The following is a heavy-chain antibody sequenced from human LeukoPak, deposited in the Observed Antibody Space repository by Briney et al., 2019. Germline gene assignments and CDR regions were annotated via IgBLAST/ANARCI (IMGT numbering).Heavy chain of an antibody. CDR2: ISGDTTST. V-gene: IGHV3-74*01. CDR1: GFTFSSYW. CDR3: ARDQDDAFDI. Sequence: GGSLRLSCAASGFTFSSYWMHWVRQAPGKGLEWVSTISGDTTSTYYADSVKGRFTISRDNSKSTLYLQMNSLRAEDTAVYYCARDQDDAFDIWGQGTMATVSS. J-gene: IGHJ3*02.